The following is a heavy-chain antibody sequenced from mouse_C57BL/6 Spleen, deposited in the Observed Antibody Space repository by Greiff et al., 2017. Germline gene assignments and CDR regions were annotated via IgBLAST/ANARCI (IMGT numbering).Heavy chain of an antibody. J-gene: IGHJ3*01. CDR1: GFSLTSYG. V-gene: IGHV2-2*01. CDR3: ARNRYYGGEEDFAY. Sequence: VQGVESGPGLVQPSQSLSITCTVSGFSLTSYGVHWVRQSPGKGLEWLGVIWSGGSTDYNAAFISRLSISKDNSKSQVFFKMNSLQADDTAIYYCARNRYYGGEEDFAYWGQGTLVTVSA. D-gene: IGHD1-1*01. CDR2: IWSGGST.